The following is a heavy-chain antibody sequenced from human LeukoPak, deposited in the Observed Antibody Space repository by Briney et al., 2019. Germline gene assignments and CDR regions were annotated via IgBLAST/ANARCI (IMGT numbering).Heavy chain of an antibody. Sequence: PSQTLSLTCTVSGGSISSGSYYWSWIRQPAGKGLEWIGRIYTSGSTYYNPSLKSRVTISVDRSKNQFSLKLSSVTAADTAVYYCAREPPRGYSGYDLPQYAFDIWGQGTMVTVSS. CDR1: GGSISSGSYY. CDR3: AREPPRGYSGYDLPQYAFDI. V-gene: IGHV4-61*02. CDR2: IYTSGST. D-gene: IGHD5-12*01. J-gene: IGHJ3*02.